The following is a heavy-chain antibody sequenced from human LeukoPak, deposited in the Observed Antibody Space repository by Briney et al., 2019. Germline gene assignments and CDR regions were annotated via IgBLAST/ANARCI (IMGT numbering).Heavy chain of an antibody. D-gene: IGHD6-13*01. CDR1: GGSISSSSYY. CDR3: ARDIGIAAAGRGY. Sequence: SETLSLTCTVSGGSISSSSYYWGWIRQPPGKGLEWIGSIYHSGSTYYNPSLKSRVTISVDTSKNQFSLKLSSVTAADTAVYYCARDIGIAAAGRGYWGQGALVTVSS. CDR2: IYHSGST. J-gene: IGHJ4*02. V-gene: IGHV4-39*07.